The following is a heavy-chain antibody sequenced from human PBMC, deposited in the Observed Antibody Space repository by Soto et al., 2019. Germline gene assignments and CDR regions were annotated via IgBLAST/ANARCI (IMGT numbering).Heavy chain of an antibody. CDR3: VRSPRSTSDNL. CDR1: GFTFTEAW. V-gene: IGHV3-7*01. D-gene: IGHD1-20*01. J-gene: IGHJ4*02. Sequence: GGSLRLSCAASGFTFTEAWMNWVRQAPGKGLEWVTSIKTDGSDKYYVDSVKGRFTISRDNARNSLYLQMDSLRAEDTAVYYCVRSPRSTSDNLWGQGTLVNVSS. CDR2: IKTDGSDK.